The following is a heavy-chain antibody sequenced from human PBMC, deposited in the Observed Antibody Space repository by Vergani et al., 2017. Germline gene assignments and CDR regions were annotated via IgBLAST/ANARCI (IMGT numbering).Heavy chain of an antibody. Sequence: QVQLQQWGAGLLKPSETLSLTCAVYGGSFSGYYWSWIRQPPGKGLEWIGEINHSGSTNYNPSLKSRVTISVDTSKNQFSLKLSSVTAADTAVYYCARLAARRRDYYYMDVWGKGTTVTVSS. CDR2: INHSGST. CDR1: GGSFSGYY. CDR3: ARLAARRRDYYYMDV. V-gene: IGHV4-34*01. J-gene: IGHJ6*03. D-gene: IGHD6-6*01.